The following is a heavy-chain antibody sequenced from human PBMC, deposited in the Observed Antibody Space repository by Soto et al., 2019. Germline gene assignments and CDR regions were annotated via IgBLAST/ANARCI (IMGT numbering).Heavy chain of an antibody. CDR2: ISAYNGNT. D-gene: IGHD3-3*01. J-gene: IGHJ6*03. V-gene: IGHV1-18*01. CDR3: ARDEVPSNSFWSGYPTYYYYYYMDV. CDR1: GYTFTSYG. Sequence: ASVKVSCKASGYTFTSYGISWVRQAPGQGLEWMGWISAYNGNTNYAQKLQGRVTMTTDTSTSTAYMELRSLRSDDTAVYYCARDEVPSNSFWSGYPTYYYYYYMDVWGKGSRCTVSS.